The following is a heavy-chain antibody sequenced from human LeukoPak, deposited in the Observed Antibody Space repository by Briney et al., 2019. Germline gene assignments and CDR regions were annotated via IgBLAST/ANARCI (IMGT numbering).Heavy chain of an antibody. J-gene: IGHJ6*02. Sequence: SETLSLTCTVSGGSISSYYWSWIRQPPGKGLEWIGYIYYSGSTNYNPSLKSRVTISVDTSKNQFSLKLSSVTAADTAVYYCARLSCSSTSCYYYCGMDVWGQGTTVTVSS. D-gene: IGHD2-2*01. CDR1: GGSISSYY. CDR3: ARLSCSSTSCYYYCGMDV. CDR2: IYYSGST. V-gene: IGHV4-59*08.